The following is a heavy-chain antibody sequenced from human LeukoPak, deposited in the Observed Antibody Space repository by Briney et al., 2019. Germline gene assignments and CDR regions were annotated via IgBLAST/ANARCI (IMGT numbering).Heavy chain of an antibody. V-gene: IGHV3-7*01. CDR2: IKEDGSEK. J-gene: IGHJ4*02. Sequence: GGSLRLSCAASGFTFSNYWMSWVRQAPGKGLEWVANIKEDGSEKYYVDSVKGRFTISRDNAKNSLYLQMNSLGAEDTAVYYCAREGTWGQGTLVTVSS. CDR1: GFTFSNYW. CDR3: AREGT.